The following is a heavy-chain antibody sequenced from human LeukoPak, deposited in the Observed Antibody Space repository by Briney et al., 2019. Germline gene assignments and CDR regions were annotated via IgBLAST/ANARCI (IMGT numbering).Heavy chain of an antibody. CDR3: AREWHNFFDY. D-gene: IGHD5-12*01. Sequence: GGSLRLSCAASGFTFSSYEMNWVHQAPGKGLEWVSYISSSGSTIYYADSVKGRFTISRDNAKNSLYLQMNSLRAEDTAVYYCAREWHNFFDYWGQGTLVTVSS. CDR1: GFTFSSYE. V-gene: IGHV3-48*03. CDR2: ISSSGSTI. J-gene: IGHJ4*02.